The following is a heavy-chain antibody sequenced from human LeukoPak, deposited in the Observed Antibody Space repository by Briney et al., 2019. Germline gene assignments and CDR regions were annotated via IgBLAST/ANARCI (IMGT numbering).Heavy chain of an antibody. V-gene: IGHV4-4*07. J-gene: IGHJ4*02. D-gene: IGHD5-24*01. CDR3: ARDFGYTFF. CDR1: GGSISSYY. CDR2: VYISGTT. Sequence: KPSETLSLTCTVSGGSISSYYWSWIRQPAGKGLEWIGRVYISGTTDYNPSLKSRVTMSLDTSKNQFSLKLSSVTAADTAIYYCARDFGYTFFWGQGTLVTVSS.